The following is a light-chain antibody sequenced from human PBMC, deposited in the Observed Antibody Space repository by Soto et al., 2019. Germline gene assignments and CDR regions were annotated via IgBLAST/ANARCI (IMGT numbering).Light chain of an antibody. CDR1: SSDVGSYNL. V-gene: IGLV2-23*02. J-gene: IGLJ1*01. Sequence: ALTQPASVSGSPGQSITISCTGPSSDVGSYNLVSWYQQHPGKAPKLMIYEVSKRPSGVSNRFSGSKSGNTVSLTISGLQAEDEADYYCCSYAGSSPPFVFGTGTKVTVL. CDR3: CSYAGSSPPFV. CDR2: EVS.